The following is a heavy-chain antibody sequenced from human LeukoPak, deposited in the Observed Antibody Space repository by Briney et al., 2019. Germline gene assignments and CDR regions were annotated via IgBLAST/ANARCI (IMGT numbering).Heavy chain of an antibody. CDR2: IFHTGRT. CDR1: GASMSSYY. V-gene: IGHV4-59*01. Sequence: PSDTLSLTCTVSGASMSSYYWNWIRQPPGKGLEWVGYIFHTGRTRYNPSLQGRLTMSIDTSKNQFSLKLSSVTAADTAVYYCSXXXXYDSAVYFPDWGQGTLVTVSS. J-gene: IGHJ1*01. D-gene: IGHD3-10*01. CDR3: SXXXXYDSAVYFPD.